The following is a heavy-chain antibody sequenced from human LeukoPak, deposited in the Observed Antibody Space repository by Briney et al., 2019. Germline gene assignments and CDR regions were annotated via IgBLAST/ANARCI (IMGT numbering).Heavy chain of an antibody. CDR1: GGTFSSYA. D-gene: IGHD6-13*01. Sequence: SVKASCKASGGTFSSYAITWVRQAPGQGLEWMGRIIPIFGTANYAQKFQGRVTITTDESTSTAYMELSTLRSDDTAVYYCARERPPGDSSNWFLEGYFDIWGQGTLVTVSS. CDR3: ARERPPGDSSNWFLEGYFDI. CDR2: IIPIFGTA. V-gene: IGHV1-69*05. J-gene: IGHJ4*02.